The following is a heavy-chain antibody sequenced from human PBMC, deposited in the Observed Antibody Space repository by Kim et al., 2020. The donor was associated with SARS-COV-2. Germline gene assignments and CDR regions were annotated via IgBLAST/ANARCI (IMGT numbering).Heavy chain of an antibody. J-gene: IGHJ6*02. D-gene: IGHD5-18*01. Sequence: YADSVKGRFTISRHKSKNTLYLQMNSLRAEDTAVYYCARSTAMVNYGMDVWGQGTTVTVSS. CDR3: ARSTAMVNYGMDV. V-gene: IGHV3-53*04.